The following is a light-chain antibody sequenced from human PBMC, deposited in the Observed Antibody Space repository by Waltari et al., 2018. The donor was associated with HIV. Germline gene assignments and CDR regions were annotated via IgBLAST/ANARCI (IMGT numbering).Light chain of an antibody. CDR3: ATWDDSLNGWV. CDR1: SSNTATNL. Sequence: QSVLTQPPSASGTPGQRDTISCSGSSSNTATNLLNWYQQHPGKAPKLLIYTNNQRPSGVPGRCSGSKSGTSASLAISGLQSDDDADYYCATWDDSLNGWVFDGGTRLTVL. CDR2: TNN. V-gene: IGLV1-44*01. J-gene: IGLJ3*02.